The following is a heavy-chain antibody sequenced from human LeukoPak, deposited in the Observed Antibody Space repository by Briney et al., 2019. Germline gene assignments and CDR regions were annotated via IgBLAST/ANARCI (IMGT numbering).Heavy chain of an antibody. D-gene: IGHD3-10*01. CDR1: GYSFTSYW. J-gene: IGHJ6*02. V-gene: IGHV5-10-1*01. Sequence: GESLKISCKGSGYSFTSYWITWVRQMPGKGLEWMGRIDPSDSYTNCSPSFQGHVTISADKSISTAYLQWSSLKASDTAMYYCARQDGMIRGDGMDVWGQGTTVTVSS. CDR2: IDPSDSYT. CDR3: ARQDGMIRGDGMDV.